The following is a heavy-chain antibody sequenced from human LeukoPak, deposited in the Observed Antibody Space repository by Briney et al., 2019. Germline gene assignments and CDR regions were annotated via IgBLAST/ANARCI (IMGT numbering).Heavy chain of an antibody. CDR2: ISSNGGST. J-gene: IGHJ4*02. CDR1: GFTFSSYA. V-gene: IGHV3-64*01. CDR3: ASSGPTRPFDY. D-gene: IGHD3-10*01. Sequence: GGSLRLSCAASGFTFSSYAMHWVRQAPGKGLEYVSAISSNGGSTYYANSVKGRFTISRDNSKNTLYLQIGSLRAEDMAVYYCASSGPTRPFDYWGQGTLVTVSS.